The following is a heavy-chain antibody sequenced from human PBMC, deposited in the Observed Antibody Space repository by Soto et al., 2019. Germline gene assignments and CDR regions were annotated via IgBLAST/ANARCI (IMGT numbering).Heavy chain of an antibody. J-gene: IGHJ5*02. Sequence: PGGSLRLSCAASGFTFSSYGMHWVRQAPGKGLEWVAVISYDGSNKYYADYVKGRFTISRDNSKNKLYLQMNNLKAEDTAVYYCAKDRGYCSGGSCYSWFDPWGQGT. V-gene: IGHV3-30*18. CDR1: GFTFSSYG. D-gene: IGHD2-15*01. CDR3: AKDRGYCSGGSCYSWFDP. CDR2: ISYDGSNK.